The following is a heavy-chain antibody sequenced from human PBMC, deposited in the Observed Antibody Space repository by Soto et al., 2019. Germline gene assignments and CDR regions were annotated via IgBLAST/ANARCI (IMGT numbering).Heavy chain of an antibody. CDR1: GGSFSGYY. V-gene: IGHV4-34*09. CDR3: ARDVTDFWSGHEGTDV. Sequence: PSETLSLTCAVYGGSFSGYYWSWLRQPPGKGLEWIGEINHSGSPNYNPSLKSRVTISVDTSKNQFSLKLTSVTAADTAVYYCARDVTDFWSGHEGTDVWGQGTTVTVS. D-gene: IGHD3-3*01. J-gene: IGHJ6*02. CDR2: INHSGSP.